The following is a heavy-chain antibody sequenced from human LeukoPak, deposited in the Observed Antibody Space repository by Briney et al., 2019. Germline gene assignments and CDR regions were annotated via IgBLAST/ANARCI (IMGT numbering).Heavy chain of an antibody. J-gene: IGHJ1*01. CDR3: ARDKGWEVRGVRSPEYFQH. CDR2: ISYDGSNK. CDR1: GFTFSSYA. Sequence: PGGSLRLSCAASGFTFSSYAMHWVRQAPGKGLEWVAVISYDGSNKYYADSVKGRFTISRDNSKNTLYLQMNSLRAEDTAVYYCARDKGWEVRGVRSPEYFQHWGQGTLVTVSS. D-gene: IGHD3-10*01. V-gene: IGHV3-30-3*01.